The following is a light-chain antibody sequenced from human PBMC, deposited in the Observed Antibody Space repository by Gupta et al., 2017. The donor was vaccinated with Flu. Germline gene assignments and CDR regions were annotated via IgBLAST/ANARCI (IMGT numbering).Light chain of an antibody. CDR3: QQHNSNLRT. CDR2: AAS. CDR1: QGISSY. Sequence: DIQLTQSPSSLSASVGDRVTITCRASQGISSYLNWYQQKPGKAPKLLIYAASSLQSGVPSRFSGSGSGTEFTLTISSLQPEDFATYYCQQHNSNLRTFGEGTKVEIK. V-gene: IGKV1-39*01. J-gene: IGKJ4*01.